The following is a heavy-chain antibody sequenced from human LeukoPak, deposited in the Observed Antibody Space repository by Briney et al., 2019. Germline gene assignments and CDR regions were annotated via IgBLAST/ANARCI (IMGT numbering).Heavy chain of an antibody. CDR1: GYTFTSKY. Sequence: ASVKVSCKASGYTFTSKYMHWVRQAPGQGLEWMGIINSSGGFTNYVQKFQGRVTMTRDTSTSRVYMELSSLRSEDTAVYYCARGSGSSNYLADYWGQGTLVTVSA. CDR2: INSSGGFT. V-gene: IGHV1-46*01. J-gene: IGHJ4*02. CDR3: ARGSGSSNYLADY. D-gene: IGHD6-13*01.